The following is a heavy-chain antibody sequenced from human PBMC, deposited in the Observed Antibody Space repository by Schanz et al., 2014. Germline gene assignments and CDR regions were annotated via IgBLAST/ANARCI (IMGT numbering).Heavy chain of an antibody. J-gene: IGHJ6*02. CDR1: GFTFSIHG. CDR3: AKDDAQVNGMDV. V-gene: IGHV3-30*02. CDR2: IRFDGSSE. Sequence: QVQLVESGGGVVQPGRSLRLSCAASGFTFSIHGMHWVRQAPGKGLEWVAFIRFDGSSEYYADSVKGRFTTSRDNSKNTLHLQMNSLRVEDTAVYYCAKDDAQVNGMDVWGQGTTVTVSS.